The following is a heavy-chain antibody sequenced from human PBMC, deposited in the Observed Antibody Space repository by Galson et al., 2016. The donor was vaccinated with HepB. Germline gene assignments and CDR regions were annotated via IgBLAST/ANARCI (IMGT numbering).Heavy chain of an antibody. CDR3: ATEPAGKKGGFDV. Sequence: SLRLSCAASGFSFSSQTMSWVRQAPGKGLEWLSSITSSSDTIYYLDSVKGRFTISRDNAKNSLDLQMNSLRAEDTAVYYRATEPAGKKGGFDVWGQGTMVTVSS. CDR1: GFSFSSQT. V-gene: IGHV3-48*04. CDR2: ITSSSDTI. D-gene: IGHD1-14*01. J-gene: IGHJ3*01.